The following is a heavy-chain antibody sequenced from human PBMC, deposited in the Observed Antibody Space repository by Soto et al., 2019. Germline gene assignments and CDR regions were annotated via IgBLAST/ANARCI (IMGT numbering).Heavy chain of an antibody. CDR1: GFTLSDHY. V-gene: IGHV3-72*01. Sequence: GGSLRLSCADSGFTLSDHYIDWVRQAPWKGLEWAGRSRDKPQGYSTAYAASVKGRFTTSRDESKNSAYLQMNSLKTEDTAVYYCVRATYFSDSSGYTRCLDYWGQGTLVTVSS. J-gene: IGHJ4*02. D-gene: IGHD3-22*01. CDR3: VRATYFSDSSGYTRCLDY. CDR2: SRDKPQGYST.